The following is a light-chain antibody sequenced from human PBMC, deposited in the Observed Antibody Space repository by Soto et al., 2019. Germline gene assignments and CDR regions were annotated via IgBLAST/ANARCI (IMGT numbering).Light chain of an antibody. V-gene: IGKV1-39*01. CDR3: QQSYSTSIT. Sequence: DIQMTQSPSSLSASVGDRVTITCRASQSISSYLNWYQQKPGKAPKLLIYAASSLQSGVPSRFSGSGSWTNFHPPHSSLQTEDFATYYCQQSYSTSITFGQGTRLEIK. CDR2: AAS. J-gene: IGKJ5*01. CDR1: QSISSY.